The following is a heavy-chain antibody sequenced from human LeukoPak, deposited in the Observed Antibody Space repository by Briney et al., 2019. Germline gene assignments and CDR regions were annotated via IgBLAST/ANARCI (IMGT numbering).Heavy chain of an antibody. CDR2: INPNSGGT. CDR1: GYTFTGYY. D-gene: IGHD3-9*01. Sequence: ASVRVSCKASGYTFTGYYMHWVRQAPGQGLEWMGWINPNSGGTNYAQKFQGRVTMTRDTSISTAYMELSRLRSDDTAVYYCARDLRYPFGGFDPWGQGTLVTVSS. V-gene: IGHV1-2*02. J-gene: IGHJ5*02. CDR3: ARDLRYPFGGFDP.